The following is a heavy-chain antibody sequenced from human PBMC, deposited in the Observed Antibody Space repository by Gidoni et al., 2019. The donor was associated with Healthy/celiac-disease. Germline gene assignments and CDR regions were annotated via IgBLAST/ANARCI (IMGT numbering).Heavy chain of an antibody. CDR2: INPSGGST. J-gene: IGHJ4*02. V-gene: IGHV1-46*01. Sequence: QVQLVQSGAEVKKPGASVKVSCKASGYTFTSYYMHWVRQAPGQGLEWMGIINPSGGSTSYAQKFQGRVTMTRDTSTSTVYMELSSLRSEDTAVYYCARAPPGGFGELLLDYWGQGTLVTVSS. D-gene: IGHD3-10*01. CDR3: ARAPPGGFGELLLDY. CDR1: GYTFTSYY.